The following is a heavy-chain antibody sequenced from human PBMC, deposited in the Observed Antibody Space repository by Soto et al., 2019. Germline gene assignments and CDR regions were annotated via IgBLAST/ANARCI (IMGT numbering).Heavy chain of an antibody. Sequence: GGSLRLSCAASGFTFRSSGMHWVRQAPGKGLEWVAFISFDGSETYYADSVKGRFTTSRDNSKNTLYLQMDSLRVEDTAVYYCVTKIVVVMTRAFDYWRQGTLVTVSS. D-gene: IGHD3-22*01. CDR1: GFTFRSSG. J-gene: IGHJ4*02. CDR3: VTKIVVVMTRAFDY. V-gene: IGHV3-30*03. CDR2: ISFDGSET.